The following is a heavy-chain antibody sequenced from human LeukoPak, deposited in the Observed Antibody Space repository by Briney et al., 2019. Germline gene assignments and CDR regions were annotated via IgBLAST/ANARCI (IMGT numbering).Heavy chain of an antibody. D-gene: IGHD4-17*01. CDR2: IKSKTDGGTT. J-gene: IGHJ4*02. V-gene: IGHV3-15*01. Sequence: GGSLRLSCAASGFTFSNAWMSWVRQAPRKGLEWVGRIKSKTDGGTTDYAAPVKGRFTISRDDSKNTLYLQMNSLKTEDTAVYYCTTPGGDYEGYFDYWGQGTLVTVSS. CDR1: GFTFSNAW. CDR3: TTPGGDYEGYFDY.